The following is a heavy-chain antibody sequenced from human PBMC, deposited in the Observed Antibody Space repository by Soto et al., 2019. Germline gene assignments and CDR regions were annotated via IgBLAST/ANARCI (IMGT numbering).Heavy chain of an antibody. Sequence: QVQLVESGGGVVQPGRSLRLSRATSGFTFSSYAMHWDRQAPGKGLEWVAVISYDGSNKYYADSVKGRFTISRDNSKNTLYLQMNSLRAEDTAVDYCARSNSSGYYADVFDIWGQGTMVTVSS. CDR1: GFTFSSYA. J-gene: IGHJ3*02. CDR2: ISYDGSNK. D-gene: IGHD3-22*01. CDR3: ARSNSSGYYADVFDI. V-gene: IGHV3-30-3*01.